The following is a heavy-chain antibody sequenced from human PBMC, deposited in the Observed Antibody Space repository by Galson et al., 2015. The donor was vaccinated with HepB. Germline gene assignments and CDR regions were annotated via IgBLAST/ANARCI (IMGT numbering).Heavy chain of an antibody. V-gene: IGHV2-70*11. D-gene: IGHD3-16*02. CDR2: IDWDDDK. CDR1: GFSLSTSGMC. J-gene: IGHJ4*02. CDR3: ARSTFGGVIGGGTFDY. Sequence: PALVKPPQTLTLTCTFSGFSLSTSGMCVSWIRQPPGKALEWLARIDWDDDKYYSTSLKTRLTISKDTSKNQVVLTMTNMDPVDTVTYYCARSTFGGVIGGGTFDYWGQGTLVTVSS.